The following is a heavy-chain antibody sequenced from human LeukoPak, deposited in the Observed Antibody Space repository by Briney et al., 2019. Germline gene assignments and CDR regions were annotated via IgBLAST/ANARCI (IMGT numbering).Heavy chain of an antibody. CDR2: INHSGST. J-gene: IGHJ4*02. Sequence: SETLSLTCAAYGGSFSGYYWSWIRQPPGKGLEWIGEINHSGSTNYNPSLKSRVTISVDTSKNQFSLKLSSVTAADTAVYYCARHVTMVRGVSTRGFDYWGQGTLVTVSS. CDR1: GGSFSGYY. CDR3: ARHVTMVRGVSTRGFDY. V-gene: IGHV4-34*01. D-gene: IGHD3-10*01.